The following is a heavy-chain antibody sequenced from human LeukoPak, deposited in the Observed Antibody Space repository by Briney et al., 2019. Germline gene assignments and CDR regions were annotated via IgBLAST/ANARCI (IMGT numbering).Heavy chain of an antibody. CDR3: AARSSGNPYF. V-gene: IGHV3-7*03. CDR2: INHNGNVN. Sequence: GGSLRLPCAASGFTFSSYWMNWARQAPGKGLEWVASINHNGNVNYYVDSVKGRFTISRDNAKNSLYLQMSNLRAEDTAVYYCAARSSGNPYFWGQGTLVTVSS. CDR1: GFTFSSYW. D-gene: IGHD1-26*01. J-gene: IGHJ4*02.